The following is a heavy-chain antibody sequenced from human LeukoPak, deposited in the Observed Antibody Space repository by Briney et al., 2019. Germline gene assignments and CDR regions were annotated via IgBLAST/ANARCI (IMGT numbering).Heavy chain of an antibody. CDR1: GFTVSSNY. J-gene: IGHJ4*02. Sequence: PGGSLRLSCAASGFTVSSNYMSWVRQAPGKGLEWVSVIYSGGSTYYADSVKGRFTISRDNSKNTLYLQMNSLRAEDTAVYYCAREAPASRFGELTLQYFDYWGQGTLVTVSS. CDR3: AREAPASRFGELTLQYFDY. V-gene: IGHV3-53*01. D-gene: IGHD3-10*01. CDR2: IYSGGST.